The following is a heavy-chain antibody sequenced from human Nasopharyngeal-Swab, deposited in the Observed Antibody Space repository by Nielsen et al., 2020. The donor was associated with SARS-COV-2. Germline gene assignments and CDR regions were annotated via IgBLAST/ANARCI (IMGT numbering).Heavy chain of an antibody. J-gene: IGHJ4*02. CDR1: GFTFSSYS. D-gene: IGHD1-26*01. CDR3: ARGGGSYLHFDY. CDR2: ISSSSSYT. Sequence: GASLKISCAASGFTFSSYSMNWVRQAPGKGLEWVSSISSSSSYTYYADSVKGRFTISRDNAKNSLYLQMNSLRAEDTAVYYCARGGGSYLHFDYWGQGTLVTVSS. V-gene: IGHV3-21*01.